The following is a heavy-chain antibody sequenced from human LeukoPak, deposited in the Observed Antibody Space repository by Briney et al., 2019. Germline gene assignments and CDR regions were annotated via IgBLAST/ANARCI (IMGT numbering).Heavy chain of an antibody. J-gene: IGHJ4*02. CDR3: ARDSIQLWASLDY. V-gene: IGHV4-39*07. CDR2: IYTSGRT. Sequence: SETLSLTCTVSSGSICISNYYWRWIRQRQPPGKGLEWIGRIYTSGRTNYNPSLKSRDTMSVDTSKNQFSLKPSSVTAADRAVYYCARDSIQLWASLDYWGQGTLCTVSS. CDR1: SGSICISNYY. D-gene: IGHD5-18*01.